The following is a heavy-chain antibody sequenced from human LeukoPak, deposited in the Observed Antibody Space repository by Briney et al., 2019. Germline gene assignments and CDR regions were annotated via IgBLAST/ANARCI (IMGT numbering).Heavy chain of an antibody. CDR2: ISYDGSNK. J-gene: IGHJ3*02. Sequence: GGSLRLSCAASGFTFSSYAMHWVRQAPGKGLEWVAVISYDGSNKYYADSVKGRFTISRDNSKNTLYLQMNSLRAEDTAVYYCARCHTTNDFWSGPDIWGQGTMVTVSS. V-gene: IGHV3-30-3*01. D-gene: IGHD3-3*01. CDR1: GFTFSSYA. CDR3: ARCHTTNDFWSGPDI.